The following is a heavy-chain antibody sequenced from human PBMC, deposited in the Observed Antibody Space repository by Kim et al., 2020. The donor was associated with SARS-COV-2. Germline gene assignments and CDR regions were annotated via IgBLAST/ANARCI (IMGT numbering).Heavy chain of an antibody. V-gene: IGHV3-11*04. CDR3: ARYGGYCNYGNCQSYYFDS. CDR1: GFRFGDYY. Sequence: GGSLRLSCAASGFRFGDYYMNWLRQVPGKGLEWLSYISSGGGHTEYADSVKGRFTISRDNAQNSLFLEMDNLGVDDTAVYYCARYGGYCNYGNCQSYYFDSWGQGVLVTVSS. D-gene: IGHD3-16*01. CDR2: ISSGGGHT. J-gene: IGHJ4*02.